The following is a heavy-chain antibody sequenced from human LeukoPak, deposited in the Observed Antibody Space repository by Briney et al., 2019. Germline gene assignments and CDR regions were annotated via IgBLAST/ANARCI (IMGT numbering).Heavy chain of an antibody. J-gene: IGHJ4*02. CDR1: GGSISSYY. CDR3: ARAWRDYVWGSYRPYFDY. V-gene: IGHV4-59*12. D-gene: IGHD3-16*02. Sequence: PSETLSLTCTVSGGSISSYYWSWIRQPPGKGLEWIGYIYYSGSTNYNPSLKSRVTISVDTSKNQFSLKLSSVTAADTAVYYCARAWRDYVWGSYRPYFDYWGQGTLVTVSS. CDR2: IYYSGST.